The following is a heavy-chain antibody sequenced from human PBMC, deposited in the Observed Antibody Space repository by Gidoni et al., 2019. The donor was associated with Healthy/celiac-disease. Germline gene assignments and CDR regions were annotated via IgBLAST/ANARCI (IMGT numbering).Heavy chain of an antibody. CDR2: ISSSSSYI. J-gene: IGHJ4*02. D-gene: IGHD3-9*01. CDR3: ARGYDILTGYPDY. V-gene: IGHV3-21*01. Sequence: EVQLVESGGGLVKPGGSLRLSCAASGFTFSSYSMNWVRQAPGKGLEWVSSISSSSSYIYYADSVKGRFTIFRDNAKNSLYLQMNSLRAEDTAVYYCARGYDILTGYPDYWGQGTLVTVSS. CDR1: GFTFSSYS.